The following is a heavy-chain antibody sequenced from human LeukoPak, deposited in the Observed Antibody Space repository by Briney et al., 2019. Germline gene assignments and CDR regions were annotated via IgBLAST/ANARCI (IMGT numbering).Heavy chain of an antibody. J-gene: IGHJ4*02. V-gene: IGHV4-59*08. Sequence: SETLSLTCTVSGGSISSYYWSWIRQPPGKGLEWIGYIYYSGSTNYNPSLKGRVTISVDTSKNQFSLKLSSVTAADTAVYYCARLHNDYGDYVDYWGQGTLVTVSS. CDR3: ARLHNDYGDYVDY. CDR1: GGSISSYY. D-gene: IGHD4-17*01. CDR2: IYYSGST.